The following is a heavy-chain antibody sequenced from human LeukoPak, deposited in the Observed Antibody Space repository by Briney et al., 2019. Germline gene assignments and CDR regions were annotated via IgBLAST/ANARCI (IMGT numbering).Heavy chain of an antibody. CDR3: ARDLQWLPNWFDP. J-gene: IGHJ5*02. CDR2: IYYSGST. D-gene: IGHD5-12*01. V-gene: IGHV4-39*07. CDR1: GGSISSSSYY. Sequence: PSETLSLTCTVSGGSISSSSYYWGWIRQPPGKGLEWIGSIYYSGSTYYNPSLKSRVTISVDTSKNQLSLKLSSVTAADTAVYYCARDLQWLPNWFDPWGQGTLVTVSS.